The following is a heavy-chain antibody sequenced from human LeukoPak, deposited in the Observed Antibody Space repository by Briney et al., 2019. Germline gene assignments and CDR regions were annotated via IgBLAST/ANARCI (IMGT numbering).Heavy chain of an antibody. CDR3: AKAYYDIYYFDY. Sequence: AGGSLRLSCAASGFTFSSYAMSWVRQAPGKGLEWVSAISGSGGSTYYADSVKGRFTISRDNSKNTLYLQMNSLRAEDTAVYYCAKAYYDIYYFDYWGQGTLVTVSS. V-gene: IGHV3-23*01. J-gene: IGHJ4*02. CDR1: GFTFSSYA. CDR2: ISGSGGST. D-gene: IGHD3-9*01.